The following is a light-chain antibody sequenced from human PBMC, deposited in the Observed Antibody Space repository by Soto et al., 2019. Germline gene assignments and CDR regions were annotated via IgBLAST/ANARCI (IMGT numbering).Light chain of an antibody. J-gene: IGKJ5*01. CDR3: QQRSNWWIT. V-gene: IGKV3-11*01. Sequence: EIVLTQSPGTLSLSPGEGVTLSCRASQSVTVNSLAWYQQKPGQAPRLLIYDASNRATGIPARFSGSGSGTDFTLTISSLEPEDFAVYYCQQRSNWWITFGQGTRLEIK. CDR2: DAS. CDR1: QSVTVN.